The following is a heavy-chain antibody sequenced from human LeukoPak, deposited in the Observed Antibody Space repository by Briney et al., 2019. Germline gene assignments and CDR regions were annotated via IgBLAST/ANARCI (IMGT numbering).Heavy chain of an antibody. Sequence: SQTLSLTCTVSGGTISSGDYYWSWIRQPPGKGLEWIGYIYYSGSTYYNPSLKSRVTISVDTSKNQFSLKLSSVTAADTAVYYCAREGSTWYYDFDIWGQGTMVTVSS. J-gene: IGHJ3*02. CDR2: IYYSGST. CDR3: AREGSTWYYDFDI. CDR1: GGTISSGDYY. V-gene: IGHV4-30-4*01. D-gene: IGHD6-13*01.